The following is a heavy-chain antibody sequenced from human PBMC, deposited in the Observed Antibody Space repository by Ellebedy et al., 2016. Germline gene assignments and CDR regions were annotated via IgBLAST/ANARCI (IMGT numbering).Heavy chain of an antibody. CDR1: GFTVSSNY. CDR3: ARKDRSWSYDS. D-gene: IGHD3-10*01. Sequence: GESLKISCAASGFTVSSNYMSWVRQAPGKGLEWVSVIYGGGTTSFADSVKGRFNISRDNSKNTVYLQMNSLRAEDTAVYYCARKDRSWSYDSWGQGTLVTVSS. J-gene: IGHJ4*02. CDR2: IYGGGTT. V-gene: IGHV3-53*01.